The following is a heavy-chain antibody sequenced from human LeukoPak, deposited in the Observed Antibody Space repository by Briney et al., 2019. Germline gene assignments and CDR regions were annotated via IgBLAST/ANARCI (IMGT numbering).Heavy chain of an antibody. CDR3: ARYSSSSVDY. CDR1: GYTFTCYC. J-gene: IGHJ4*02. Sequence: GASVKVSCKASGYTFTCYCMYRVGQTRGQGGEWKGSIEPSGGSTSYAQKFQGRVTMTRDTSTSTVYMELSSLRSEDTAVYYCARYSSSSVDYWGQGTLVTVSS. D-gene: IGHD6-6*01. CDR2: IEPSGGST. V-gene: IGHV1-46*01.